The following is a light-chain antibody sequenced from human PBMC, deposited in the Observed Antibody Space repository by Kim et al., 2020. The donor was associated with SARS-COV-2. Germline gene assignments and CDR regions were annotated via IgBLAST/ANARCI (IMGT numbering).Light chain of an antibody. V-gene: IGLV1-40*01. J-gene: IGLJ1*01. CDR3: QSYDSSLSGYV. Sequence: KVTNSCAGSSSNMGAVYDVHWYQQLPGTAPKLLIYGNSNRPSGVPDRFSGSKSGTSASLAITGLQAEDEADYYCQSYDSSLSGYVFGTGTKVTVL. CDR1: SSNMGAVYD. CDR2: GNS.